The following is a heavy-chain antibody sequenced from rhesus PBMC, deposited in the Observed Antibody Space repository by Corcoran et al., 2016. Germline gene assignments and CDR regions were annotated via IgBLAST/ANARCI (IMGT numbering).Heavy chain of an antibody. Sequence: QVQLQESGPGLVKPSETLSLTCTVSGGSISGYYWSWIRQPPGKGLEWIGNIQVTNHNPPLKSRVTISKATSKNQFSLKLSYGTAADTAVYYCARDYCSCTYCYVVEYNRFDVWGPGVLVTVSS. D-gene: IGHD2-27*01. CDR2: IQVT. J-gene: IGHJ5-1*01. V-gene: IGHV4-81*01. CDR3: ARDYCSCTYCYVVEYNRFDV. CDR1: GGSISGYY.